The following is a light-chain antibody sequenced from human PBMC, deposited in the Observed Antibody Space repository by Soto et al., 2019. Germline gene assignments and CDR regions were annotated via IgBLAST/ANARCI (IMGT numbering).Light chain of an antibody. Sequence: QSALTQPASVTGSPGQSITIPCTGTSSDVGGYNHVSWYQQYPGTVPKLIVYEVTNRPSGVSGRFSGSKSGNTASLTISGLQPGDEANYYCSSYTVRRSWVFGGGTKLTVL. V-gene: IGLV2-14*01. CDR3: SSYTVRRSWV. J-gene: IGLJ3*02. CDR2: EVT. CDR1: SSDVGGYNH.